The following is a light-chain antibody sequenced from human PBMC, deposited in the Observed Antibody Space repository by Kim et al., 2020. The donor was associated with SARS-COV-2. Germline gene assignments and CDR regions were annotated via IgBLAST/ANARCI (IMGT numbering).Light chain of an antibody. CDR3: QAWDSSTAI. Sequence: SYELTQPPSVSVSPGQTANITCSGDKLGDKYACWYQQKPGHSPVLVIYQDNKRPSGIPERFSGSNSGNTATLTISGTQAMDEADYYCQAWDSSTAIFGGGTQLTVL. J-gene: IGLJ2*01. CDR2: QDN. V-gene: IGLV3-1*01. CDR1: KLGDKY.